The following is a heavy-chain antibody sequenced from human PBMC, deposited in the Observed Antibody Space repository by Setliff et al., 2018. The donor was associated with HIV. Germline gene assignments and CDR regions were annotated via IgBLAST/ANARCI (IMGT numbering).Heavy chain of an antibody. V-gene: IGHV4-34*01. CDR1: NGSFSGYY. D-gene: IGHD3-10*01. CDR3: AREWRGRYYYYMDV. J-gene: IGHJ6*03. CDR2: INDSGST. Sequence: NPSETLSLTCAVYNGSFSGYYWTWIRQPPGKGLEWIGEINDSGSTNYSPSLKSRVTISVDASRNQFSLRLSSVTAADTAVYYCAREWRGRYYYYMDVWGKGTTVTVSS.